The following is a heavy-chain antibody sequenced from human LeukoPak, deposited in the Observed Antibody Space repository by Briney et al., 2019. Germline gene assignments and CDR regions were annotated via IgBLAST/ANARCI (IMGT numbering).Heavy chain of an antibody. J-gene: IGHJ5*02. CDR1: GGSISSYY. Sequence: SETLSLTCTVSGGSISSYYWSWIRQPAGKGLEWIGRTYTSGSTNYNPSLKSRVTMSVDTSKNQFSLKLSSVTAADTAVYYCARDNRRADTTMRFDPWGQGTLVTVSS. CDR2: TYTSGST. V-gene: IGHV4-4*07. CDR3: ARDNRRADTTMRFDP. D-gene: IGHD5-18*01.